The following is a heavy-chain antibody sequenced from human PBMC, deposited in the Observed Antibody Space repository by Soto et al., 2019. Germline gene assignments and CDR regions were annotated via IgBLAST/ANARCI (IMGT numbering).Heavy chain of an antibody. D-gene: IGHD4-17*01. V-gene: IGHV4-34*01. CDR1: GGSFSGYY. CDR2: INHSGST. CDR3: ARGELLRYGANYYYYGMDV. Sequence: PSETLSLTCAVYGGSFSGYYWSWIRQPPGKGLEWIGEINHSGSTNYNPSLKSRVTISVDTSKNQFSLKLSSVTAADTAVYYCARGELLRYGANYYYYGMDVWGQGTTVTVSS. J-gene: IGHJ6*02.